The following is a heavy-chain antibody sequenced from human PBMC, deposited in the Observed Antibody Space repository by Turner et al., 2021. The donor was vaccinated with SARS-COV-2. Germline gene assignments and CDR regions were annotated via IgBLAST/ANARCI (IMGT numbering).Heavy chain of an antibody. D-gene: IGHD3-3*01. CDR1: GGSISSSSYY. Sequence: QLQLQESGPGQVKPSETLSLPCTVSGGSISSSSYYWGWIRQPPGKGLEWIGSIYYSGSTYYNTSLKRRVTISVDTSKNQFSLKLSSVTAADTAVYYCARRRFMSGYSFDYWGQGTLVTVSS. V-gene: IGHV4-39*01. CDR3: ARRRFMSGYSFDY. J-gene: IGHJ4*02. CDR2: IYYSGST.